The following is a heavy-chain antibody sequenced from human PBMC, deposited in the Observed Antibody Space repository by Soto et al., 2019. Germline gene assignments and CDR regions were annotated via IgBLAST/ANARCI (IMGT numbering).Heavy chain of an antibody. V-gene: IGHV4-59*08. J-gene: IGHJ6*03. CDR2: IYYSGST. D-gene: IGHD2-2*01. CDR1: GGSISSYY. CDR3: ARLSVVVPAAKSGAYYYYYYMDV. Sequence: SETLSLTCTVSGGSISSYYWSWIRQPPGKGLEWIGYIYYSGSTNYNPSLKSRVTISVDTSKNQFSLKLSSVTAADTAVYYCARLSVVVPAAKSGAYYYYYYMDVWGKGTTVTVSS.